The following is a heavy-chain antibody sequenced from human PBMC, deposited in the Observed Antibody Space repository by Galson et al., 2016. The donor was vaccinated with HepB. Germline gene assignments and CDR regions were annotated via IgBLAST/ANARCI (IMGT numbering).Heavy chain of an antibody. D-gene: IGHD5/OR15-5a*01. CDR3: ARGVGPAYMDV. CDR1: GFTFFSHS. J-gene: IGHJ6*03. Sequence: SLRLSCAASGFTFFSHSMNWVRQAPGKGLEWVSPITSTSSYIYYADSVKGRFTISRDNAKNSLYLQMNSLRAEDTAVYYRARGVGPAYMDVWGKGTTVTVSS. CDR2: ITSTSSYI. V-gene: IGHV3-21*01.